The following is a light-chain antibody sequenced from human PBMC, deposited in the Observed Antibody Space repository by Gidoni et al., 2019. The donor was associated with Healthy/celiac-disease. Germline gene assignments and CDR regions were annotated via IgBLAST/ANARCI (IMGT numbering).Light chain of an antibody. CDR1: QSVNSN. V-gene: IGKV3-15*01. J-gene: IGKJ4*01. Sequence: ETVMTQSPATLSVSPGERATLSCRASQSVNSNLAWYQQKPGQAPRLLIHGASTRATGIPARFSGSGSVTECTLTITSLQSEDFAVYYCQQYGSWPHTFGGXTKVEIK. CDR2: GAS. CDR3: QQYGSWPHT.